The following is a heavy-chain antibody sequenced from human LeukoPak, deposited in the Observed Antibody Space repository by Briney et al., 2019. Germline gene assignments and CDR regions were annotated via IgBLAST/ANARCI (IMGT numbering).Heavy chain of an antibody. D-gene: IGHD5-12*01. CDR1: GGSISSYY. CDR2: VYNTGST. CDR3: ARAVGDSGYGRYFDY. Sequence: SETLSLTCTVSGGSISSYYWSWIRQPPGKGLEWIGNVYNTGSTNYSPSLESRVTISVDTSKNQFSLRLSSVTAADTAVYYCARAVGDSGYGRYFDYWGQGTLVTVSS. V-gene: IGHV4-59*01. J-gene: IGHJ4*02.